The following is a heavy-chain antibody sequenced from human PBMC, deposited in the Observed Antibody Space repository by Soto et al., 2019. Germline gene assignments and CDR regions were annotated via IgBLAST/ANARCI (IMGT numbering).Heavy chain of an antibody. CDR1: GFVFSSYD. D-gene: IGHD3-10*01. CDR3: AKGEVRGIIPSYFDY. CDR2: ISNDGSNK. J-gene: IGHJ4*02. V-gene: IGHV3-30*18. Sequence: PGGSLRLSCAVSGFVFSSYDMHWVRQAPGKGLEWVAVISNDGSNKDYVDSVKGRFTISRDNSKITLYLQMNGLRAEDTAVYYCAKGEVRGIIPSYFDYWGLGTLVTVSS.